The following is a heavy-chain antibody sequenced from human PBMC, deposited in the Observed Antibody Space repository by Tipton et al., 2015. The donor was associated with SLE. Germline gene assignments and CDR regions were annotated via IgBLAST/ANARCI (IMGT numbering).Heavy chain of an antibody. D-gene: IGHD2-2*01. Sequence: SLRLSCAASGFTFSSYSMNWVRQAPGKGLEWVSSISSSSSYIYYADSGKGRFTISRDNAKNSLYLQMNSLRAEDTAVYYCAREVAAVHNWFDPWGQGTLVTVSS. CDR1: GFTFSSYS. CDR3: AREVAAVHNWFDP. V-gene: IGHV3-21*03. CDR2: ISSSSSYI. J-gene: IGHJ5*02.